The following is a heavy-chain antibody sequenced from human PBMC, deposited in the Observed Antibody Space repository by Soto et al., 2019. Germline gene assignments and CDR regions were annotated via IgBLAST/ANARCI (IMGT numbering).Heavy chain of an antibody. J-gene: IGHJ6*02. CDR1: GFTFSSYA. Sequence: GGSLRLSCAASGFTFSSYAMSWVRQAPGKGLEWVSAISGSGGSTYYADSVKGRFTISRDNSKNTLYLQMNSLRAEDTAVYYCAKSEIVSGYDWTEYGMDVWGQGTTVTVSS. D-gene: IGHD5-12*01. CDR3: AKSEIVSGYDWTEYGMDV. V-gene: IGHV3-23*01. CDR2: ISGSGGST.